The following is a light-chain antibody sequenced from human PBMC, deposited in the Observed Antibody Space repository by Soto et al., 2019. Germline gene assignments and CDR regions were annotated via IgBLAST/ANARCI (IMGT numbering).Light chain of an antibody. CDR2: DAS. J-gene: IGKJ4*01. CDR1: QNVNKW. V-gene: IGKV1-5*01. CDR3: LQDNNYPLT. Sequence: DIQMTQSPSTLSASVGDRVTITCRASQNVNKWLAWFQQKPGKVPKLLIFDASTLQTGVPSRFGGGGSGTEFTLTISGLQPDDFATYYCLQDNNYPLTFGGGTKVEI.